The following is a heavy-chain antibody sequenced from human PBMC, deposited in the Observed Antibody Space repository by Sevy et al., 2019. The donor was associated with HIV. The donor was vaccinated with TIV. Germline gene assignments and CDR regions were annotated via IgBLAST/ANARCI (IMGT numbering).Heavy chain of an antibody. J-gene: IGHJ5*02. V-gene: IGHV3-48*03. D-gene: IGHD3-22*01. CDR1: GFTFNTHV. CDR2: ISGFGNT. CDR3: ARVDANYDKGFDP. Sequence: GGSLRLSCAASGFTFNTHVMNWVRQAPGKGLEWVSSISGFGNTYYADSVRGRFTISRDNAKNSLYMQMNSLRAEDTAVYYCARVDANYDKGFDPWGQGTLVTVSS.